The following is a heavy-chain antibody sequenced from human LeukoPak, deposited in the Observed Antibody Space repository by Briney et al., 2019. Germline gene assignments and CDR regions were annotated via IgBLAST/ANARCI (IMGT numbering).Heavy chain of an antibody. J-gene: IGHJ5*02. Sequence: SETLSLTCTVSGGSISSYYWSWLRQPPGKGLEWIGYIYYSGSTNYNPSLKSRVTISVDTSKNQFSLKLSSVTAADTAVYYCARNGRLGYCSGGSCYSNWFDPWGQGTLVTVSS. D-gene: IGHD2-15*01. CDR3: ARNGRLGYCSGGSCYSNWFDP. CDR2: IYYSGST. V-gene: IGHV4-59*01. CDR1: GGSISSYY.